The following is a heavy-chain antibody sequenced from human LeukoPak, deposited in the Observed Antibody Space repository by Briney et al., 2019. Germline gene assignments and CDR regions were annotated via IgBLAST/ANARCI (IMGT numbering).Heavy chain of an antibody. CDR1: GYTFTSYA. CDR3: ARIGVVAAYYYYYGMDV. Sequence: GASVKVSCKASGYTFTSYAMHWVRQAPGQRLEWMGWIDAGNGNTKYSQKFQGRVTITRDTSASTAYMELSSLRSEDTAVYYCARIGVVAAYYYYYGMDVWGQGTTVTVSS. J-gene: IGHJ6*02. D-gene: IGHD2-15*01. V-gene: IGHV1-3*01. CDR2: IDAGNGNT.